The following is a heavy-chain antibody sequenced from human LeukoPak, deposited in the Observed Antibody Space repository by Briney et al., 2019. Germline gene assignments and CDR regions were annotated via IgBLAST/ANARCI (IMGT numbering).Heavy chain of an antibody. CDR3: ARVEGPSIAAWDAFDI. J-gene: IGHJ3*02. CDR1: GFTFRNHW. V-gene: IGHV3-30*03. D-gene: IGHD6-6*01. Sequence: GGSLRLSCAASGFTFRNHWMTWVRQAPGKGLEWVAVISYDGSNKYYADSVKGRFTISRDNSKNTLYLQMNSLRAEDTAVYYCARVEGPSIAAWDAFDIWGQGTMVTVSS. CDR2: ISYDGSNK.